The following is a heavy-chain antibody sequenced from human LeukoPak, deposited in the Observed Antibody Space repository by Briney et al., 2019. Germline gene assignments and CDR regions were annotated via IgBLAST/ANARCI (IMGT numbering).Heavy chain of an antibody. V-gene: IGHV1-2*02. D-gene: IGHD1-26*01. J-gene: IGHJ3*02. CDR1: GYTFTGYY. Sequence: ASVKVSCKASGYTFTGYYMHWVRQAPGQGLEWMGWINPNTGDTNYAQTFQGRVTMTRHTSISTACMELSRLRSDDAAVFYCARVSGGNDAFDIWGQGTMVTVSS. CDR2: INPNTGDT. CDR3: ARVSGGNDAFDI.